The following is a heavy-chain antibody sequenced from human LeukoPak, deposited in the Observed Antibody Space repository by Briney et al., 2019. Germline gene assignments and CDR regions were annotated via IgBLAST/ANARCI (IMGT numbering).Heavy chain of an antibody. J-gene: IGHJ6*03. Sequence: SETLSLTCTVSGGSISSYYWSWIRQPAGKGLEWIGRIYTSGSTNYNPSLKSRVTMSVDTSKNQFSLKLSSVTAADTAVYYCAGGTSGVVITDYYYYYYYMDVWGKGTTVTVSS. D-gene: IGHD3-3*01. V-gene: IGHV4-4*07. CDR2: IYTSGST. CDR3: AGGTSGVVITDYYYYYYYMDV. CDR1: GGSISSYY.